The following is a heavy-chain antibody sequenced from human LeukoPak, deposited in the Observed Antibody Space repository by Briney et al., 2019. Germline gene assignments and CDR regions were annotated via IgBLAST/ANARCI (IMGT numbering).Heavy chain of an antibody. CDR3: AGTSDAAGNFYYDF. Sequence: SETLSLTCTVSGGSISNYYWSWIRQPAGKGLEWIGRIYTIRNTSYNPSLKSRVTISEDKSKNQFFLNLGSVTAADTAVYYCAGTSDAAGNFYYDFWGQGILVTVSS. J-gene: IGHJ4*02. CDR2: IYTIRNT. CDR1: GGSISNYY. D-gene: IGHD3-10*01. V-gene: IGHV4-4*07.